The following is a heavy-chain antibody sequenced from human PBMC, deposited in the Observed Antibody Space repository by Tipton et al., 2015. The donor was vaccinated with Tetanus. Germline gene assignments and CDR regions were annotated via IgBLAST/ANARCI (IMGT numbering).Heavy chain of an antibody. Sequence: TLSLTCTVSGGSIRSGGYYWSWIRQPPGKGLEWIGYIYYSGSTYYNPSLKSRVTISIDTSKNQFSLRLSSVTAADTAVYYCSSSPGNQYLAFFDYWGRGTLVTVSS. V-gene: IGHV4-30-4*08. CDR1: GGSIRSGGYY. D-gene: IGHD2/OR15-2a*01. J-gene: IGHJ4*02. CDR3: SSSPGNQYLAFFDY. CDR2: IYYSGST.